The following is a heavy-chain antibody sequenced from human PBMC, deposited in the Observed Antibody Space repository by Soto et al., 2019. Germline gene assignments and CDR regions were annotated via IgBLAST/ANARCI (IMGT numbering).Heavy chain of an antibody. D-gene: IGHD6-6*01. CDR1: GFSLSTTGKC. Sequence: GSGPKLVNPTQTLTLTCTFSGFSLSTTGKCVSWIRQPPGKALEWLALIDWDGDKYYSTSLKTRLTISKDASKNQVVLTMANMDPVDTATYYCARRAAYSSSYFFDYWGQGTLVTVSS. CDR2: IDWDGDK. J-gene: IGHJ4*02. CDR3: ARRAAYSSSYFFDY. V-gene: IGHV2-70*01.